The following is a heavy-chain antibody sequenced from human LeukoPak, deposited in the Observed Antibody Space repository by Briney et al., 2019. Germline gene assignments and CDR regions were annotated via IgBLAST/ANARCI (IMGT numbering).Heavy chain of an antibody. CDR1: GFTVSSNY. J-gene: IGHJ4*02. V-gene: IGHV3-53*01. CDR3: ARDQGRYSSSWYLDY. Sequence: GGSLRLSCAASGFTVSSNYMSWVRQAPGKGLEWVSVIYSGGSTYYADSVKGRFTISRDNSKNTLYLQMNSLRAEDTAVYYCARDQGRYSSSWYLDYWGQGTLVPSPQ. D-gene: IGHD6-13*01. CDR2: IYSGGST.